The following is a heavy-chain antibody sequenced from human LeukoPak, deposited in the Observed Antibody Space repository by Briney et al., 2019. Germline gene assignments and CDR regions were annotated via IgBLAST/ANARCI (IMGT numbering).Heavy chain of an antibody. J-gene: IGHJ4*02. D-gene: IGHD3-16*01. CDR3: AREFEATGFWALDY. CDR2: MNNDGRVI. Sequence: GGSLRLSCAASGFTFSNAWMSWVRQAPGKGLVWVSRMNNDGRVITYADSVKGRFTISRDNAKNTLYLQMNSLRAEDTAVYYCAREFEATGFWALDYWGQGTLVTASS. CDR1: GFTFSNAW. V-gene: IGHV3-74*01.